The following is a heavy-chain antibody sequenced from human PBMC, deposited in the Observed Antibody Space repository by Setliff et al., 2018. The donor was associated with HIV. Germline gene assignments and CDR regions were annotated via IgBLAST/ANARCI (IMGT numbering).Heavy chain of an antibody. CDR1: GFMFSSHG. V-gene: IGHV3-15*01. CDR2: IKSKTDHETT. CDR3: AKRMVVVITKSLGY. Sequence: GGSLRLSCVASGFMFSSHGMHWVRQAPGKGLEWIGRIKSKTDHETTDYAVVAKGRFTISRNDSKNTLYLQMNSLETDDTAVYYCAKRMVVVITKSLGYWGQGTLVTVSS. J-gene: IGHJ4*02. D-gene: IGHD3-22*01.